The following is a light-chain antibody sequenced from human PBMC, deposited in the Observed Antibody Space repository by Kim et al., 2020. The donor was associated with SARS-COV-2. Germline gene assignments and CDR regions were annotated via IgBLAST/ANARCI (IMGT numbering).Light chain of an antibody. CDR3: RQYNDWPPGDT. CDR2: GAS. CDR1: QHGSSN. V-gene: IGKV3-15*01. J-gene: IGKJ2*01. Sequence: SPGDRATRSCRAGQHGSSNMAWCQLKPGEAPRRLIYGASTRATGTPARFSAGGSETDFTLTVSSLQSEDFAVYYCRQYNDWPPGDTFGQGTKLEI.